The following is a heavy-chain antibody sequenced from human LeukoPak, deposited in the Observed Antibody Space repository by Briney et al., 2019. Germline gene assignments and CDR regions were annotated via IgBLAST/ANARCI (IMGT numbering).Heavy chain of an antibody. V-gene: IGHV4-34*01. CDR2: INHSGST. J-gene: IGHJ4*02. D-gene: IGHD4-17*01. CDR1: GGSFSGYY. Sequence: SETLSLTRAVYGGSFSGYYWSWIRQPPGKGLEWIGEINHSGSTNYNPSLKSRVTISVDTSKNQFSLKLSSVTAADTAVYYCARARLDHDYGDYSLDYWGQGTLVTVSS. CDR3: ARARLDHDYGDYSLDY.